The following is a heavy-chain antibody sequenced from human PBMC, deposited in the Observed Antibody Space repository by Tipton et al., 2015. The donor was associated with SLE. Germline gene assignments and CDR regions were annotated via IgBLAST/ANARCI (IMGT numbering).Heavy chain of an antibody. J-gene: IGHJ3*02. CDR1: GYTFTGYY. V-gene: IGHV1-2*02. D-gene: IGHD6-13*01. CDR3: ARDKSSSWYSAFDI. Sequence: QLVQSGAEVKKPGASVKVSCKASGYTFTGYYMHWVRQAPGQGLEWMGWINPNSGGTNYAQKFQGRVTMTRDTSISTAYMELRSLRSDDTAVYYCARDKSSSWYSAFDIWGQGTMVTVSS. CDR2: INPNSGGT.